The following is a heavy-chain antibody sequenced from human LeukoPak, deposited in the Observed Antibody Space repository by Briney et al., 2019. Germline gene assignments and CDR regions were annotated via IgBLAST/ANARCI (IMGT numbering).Heavy chain of an antibody. CDR3: ARDYGDYEPGRHHYYYYYMDV. CDR2: ISSSSSYI. D-gene: IGHD4-17*01. CDR1: GFTFSSYS. Sequence: GGSLRLSCAASGFTFSSYSMNWVRQTPGKGLEWVSSISSSSSYIFYADSVKGRFTMSRDNAKKSLFLQMNSLRAEDTAVYYCARDYGDYEPGRHHYYYYYMDVWGKGTTVTVS. J-gene: IGHJ6*03. V-gene: IGHV3-21*01.